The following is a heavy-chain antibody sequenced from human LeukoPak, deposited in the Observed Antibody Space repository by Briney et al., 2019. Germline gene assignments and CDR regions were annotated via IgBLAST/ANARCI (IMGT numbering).Heavy chain of an antibody. CDR3: ARIGAGSSRDY. V-gene: IGHV3-21*01. Sequence: TGGSLRLSCAASGFTFSNFAMTWVRQAPGKGLEWVSSIFGSSSTYYADSLKGRFTISRHNAKNSLYLQMNSLRAEDTAVYYCARIGAGSSRDYWGQGTLVTVSS. CDR2: IFGSSST. D-gene: IGHD6-13*01. CDR1: GFTFSNFA. J-gene: IGHJ4*02.